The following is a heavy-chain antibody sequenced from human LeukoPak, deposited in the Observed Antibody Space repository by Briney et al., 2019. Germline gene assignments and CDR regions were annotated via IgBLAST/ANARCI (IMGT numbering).Heavy chain of an antibody. CDR1: GHTFTSYY. D-gene: IGHD6-19*01. Sequence: GASVKVSCKASGHTFTSYYMHWVRQAPGQGLEWMGWMNPNSGNTGYAQKFQGRVTMTRNTSISTAYMELSSLRSEDTAVYYCARADSSGWPHFDYWGQGTLVTVSS. CDR2: MNPNSGNT. V-gene: IGHV1-8*02. CDR3: ARADSSGWPHFDY. J-gene: IGHJ4*02.